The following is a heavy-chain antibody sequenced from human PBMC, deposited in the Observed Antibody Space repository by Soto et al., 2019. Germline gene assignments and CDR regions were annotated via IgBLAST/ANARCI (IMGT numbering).Heavy chain of an antibody. V-gene: IGHV1-3*01. CDR3: ARDPPYSSGSNYFDY. CDR1: GYTFTSYA. Sequence: GASVKVSCKASGYTFTSYAMHWVRQAPGQRLEWMGWINAGNGNTKYSQKFQGRVTITRDTSASTAYMELSSLRSEDTAVYYCARDPPYSSGSNYFDYWGQGTLVTVSS. J-gene: IGHJ4*02. CDR2: INAGNGNT. D-gene: IGHD6-19*01.